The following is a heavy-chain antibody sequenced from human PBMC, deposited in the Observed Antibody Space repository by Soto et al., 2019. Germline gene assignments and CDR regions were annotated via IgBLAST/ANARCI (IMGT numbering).Heavy chain of an antibody. Sequence: ASVRVSGKASGGTFSSYSISWVRQAPGQGLEWIGGIIPIFGTANYAQKFQGRVTITADESTSTAYMELSSLRSEDTAVYYCAIAHSRSPPSYPIGYWGQRTLVTVS. CDR3: AIAHSRSPPSYPIGY. D-gene: IGHD1-26*01. V-gene: IGHV1-69*13. J-gene: IGHJ4*02. CDR1: GGTFSSYS. CDR2: IIPIFGTA.